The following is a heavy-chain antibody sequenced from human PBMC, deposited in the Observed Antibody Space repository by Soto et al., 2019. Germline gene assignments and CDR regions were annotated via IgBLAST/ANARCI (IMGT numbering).Heavy chain of an antibody. Sequence: LILSCAASGFTFSSYAMSWVRQAPGKGLEWVSAISGSGGSTYYADSVKGRFTISRDNSKNTLYLQMNSLRAEDTAVYYCAKAPPPNSSGYYPYYFDYWGQGTLVTVS. V-gene: IGHV3-23*01. CDR3: AKAPPPNSSGYYPYYFDY. CDR2: ISGSGGST. J-gene: IGHJ4*02. D-gene: IGHD3-22*01. CDR1: GFTFSSYA.